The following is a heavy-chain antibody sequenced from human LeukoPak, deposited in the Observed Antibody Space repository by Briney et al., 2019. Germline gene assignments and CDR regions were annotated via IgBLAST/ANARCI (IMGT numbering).Heavy chain of an antibody. Sequence: SVKVSCKASGGTFSSYTISWVRQAPGQGLEWMGRIIPILGIANYAQKFQGRVTITADKSTSTAYMEQSSLRSEDTAVYYCARDIGIAARTTRFDYWGQGTLVTVSS. J-gene: IGHJ4*02. CDR3: ARDIGIAARTTRFDY. CDR2: IIPILGIA. D-gene: IGHD6-6*01. CDR1: GGTFSSYT. V-gene: IGHV1-69*04.